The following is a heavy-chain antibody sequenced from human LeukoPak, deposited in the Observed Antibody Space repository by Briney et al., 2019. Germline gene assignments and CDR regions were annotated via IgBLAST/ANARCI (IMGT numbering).Heavy chain of an antibody. Sequence: GGSLRLSCAASGFTFSSYAMHWVRQAPGKGLEWVAVISYDGSNKYYANSVKGRFTISRDNSKNTLYLQMNSLRAEDTAVYYCARRSGIAVAGAFDYWGQGTLVTVSS. CDR1: GFTFSSYA. J-gene: IGHJ4*02. CDR3: ARRSGIAVAGAFDY. D-gene: IGHD6-19*01. CDR2: ISYDGSNK. V-gene: IGHV3-30*04.